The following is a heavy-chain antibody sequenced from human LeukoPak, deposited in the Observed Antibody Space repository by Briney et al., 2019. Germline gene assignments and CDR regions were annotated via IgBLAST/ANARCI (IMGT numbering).Heavy chain of an antibody. Sequence: PSETLSLTCTVSGGSISSGSYYWSWIRQPARKGLEWIGRIYTSGSTNYNPSLKSRVTISVDTSKNQFSLKLSSVAAADTAVYYCARGGTNLFDYWGQGTLVTVSS. J-gene: IGHJ4*02. D-gene: IGHD1-14*01. CDR1: GGSISSGSYY. V-gene: IGHV4-61*02. CDR3: ARGGTNLFDY. CDR2: IYTSGST.